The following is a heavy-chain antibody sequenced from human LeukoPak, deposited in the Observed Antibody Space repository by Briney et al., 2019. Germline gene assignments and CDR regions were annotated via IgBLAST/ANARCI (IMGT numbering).Heavy chain of an antibody. CDR2: ISAYNGNT. J-gene: IGHJ4*02. CDR3: ARDLLYYDSSGKPPGDY. Sequence: ASVKVSCKASGYTFTSYGISWVRQAPGQGLEWMGWISAYNGNTKYAQKLQGGVTMTTDTSTSTACMELRSLRSDDTAVYYCARDLLYYDSSGKPPGDYWGQGTLDTVSS. CDR1: GYTFTSYG. V-gene: IGHV1-18*01. D-gene: IGHD3-22*01.